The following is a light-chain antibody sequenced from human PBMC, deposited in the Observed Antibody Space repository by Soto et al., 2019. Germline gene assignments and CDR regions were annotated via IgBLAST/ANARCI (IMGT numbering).Light chain of an antibody. CDR2: IAS. CDR3: QQSYSTPLP. Sequence: DIQMTQSPASLSASIGDRVTITCRASQGISRYLSWYQQTPGKAPKLLIYIASSLQSGVPSRFSGSGSVTDFTLTITSLQPEDFATYYCQQSYSTPLPFGGGTRVEIK. V-gene: IGKV1-39*01. J-gene: IGKJ4*01. CDR1: QGISRY.